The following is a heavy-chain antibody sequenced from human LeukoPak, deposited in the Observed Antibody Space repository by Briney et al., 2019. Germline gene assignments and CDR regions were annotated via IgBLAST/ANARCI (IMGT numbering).Heavy chain of an antibody. J-gene: IGHJ5*02. V-gene: IGHV1-2*02. Sequence: ASVKVSCKASGYTFTGYYMHWVRQAPGQGLEWMGWINPNSGGTNYAQKFQGRVTMTRDTSISTAYMELSRLRSDDTAVYYCARDSVVVVPAAIGWFDPWGQGTLVTVSS. CDR3: ARDSVVVVPAAIGWFDP. D-gene: IGHD2-2*02. CDR2: INPNSGGT. CDR1: GYTFTGYY.